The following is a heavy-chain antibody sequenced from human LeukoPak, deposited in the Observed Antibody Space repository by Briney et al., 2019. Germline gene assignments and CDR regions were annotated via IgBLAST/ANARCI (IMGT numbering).Heavy chain of an antibody. CDR2: IRSKANSYAT. J-gene: IGHJ4*02. CDR3: TRPPQWETMVRGVNDY. Sequence: GGSLRLSCAASGFTFSGSAMHWVRQASGKGLEWVGRIRSKANSYATAYAASVKGRFTISRDDSKNTAYLQMNSLKTEDTAVYYCTRPPQWETMVRGVNDYWGQGTLVTVSS. D-gene: IGHD3-10*01. V-gene: IGHV3-73*01. CDR1: GFTFSGSA.